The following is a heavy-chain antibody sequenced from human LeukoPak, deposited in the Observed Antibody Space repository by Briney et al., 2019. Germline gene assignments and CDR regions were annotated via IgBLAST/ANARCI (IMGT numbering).Heavy chain of an antibody. CDR2: ISSSGTTI. D-gene: IGHD6-25*01. Sequence: GGSLRLSCVASGFTFSDYYMSWIRHAPGKGLEWISYISSSGTTIYYTDSVKGRLTISRDNAKNSLYLQMNSQRAEDTAVYFCARSIAAADGGVYYYMDVWGKGTTVTISS. V-gene: IGHV3-11*01. J-gene: IGHJ6*03. CDR3: ARSIAAADGGVYYYMDV. CDR1: GFTFSDYY.